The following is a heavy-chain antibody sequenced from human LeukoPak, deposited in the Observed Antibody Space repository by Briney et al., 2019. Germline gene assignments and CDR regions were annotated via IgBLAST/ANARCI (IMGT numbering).Heavy chain of an antibody. Sequence: GGSLRLSCAASGFTFSSYAMSWVRQAPGKGLEWVSVISGSGVTTYYADSVKGRLTISRDNSKNTLYLQMNSLRAEDTAVYYCAKRVAAAALDYWGQGTLVTVSS. CDR1: GFTFSSYA. V-gene: IGHV3-23*01. D-gene: IGHD6-13*01. CDR2: ISGSGVTT. J-gene: IGHJ4*02. CDR3: AKRVAAAALDY.